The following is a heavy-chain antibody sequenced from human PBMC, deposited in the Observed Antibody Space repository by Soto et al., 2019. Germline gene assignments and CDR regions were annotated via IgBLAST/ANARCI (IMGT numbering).Heavy chain of an antibody. V-gene: IGHV1-46*03. CDR3: ARGLGQTPPVTSNMDV. CDR2: INPSGGNT. Sequence: ASVKVSCKASGYTFTSYYMHWVRQAPGQGLEWMGIINPSGGNTSYAQKFQGRVTMTRDTSTSTVYMELSSLRSEDTAVYYCARGLGQTPPVTSNMDVWGKGTTVTVSS. CDR1: GYTFTSYY. D-gene: IGHD4-17*01. J-gene: IGHJ6*03.